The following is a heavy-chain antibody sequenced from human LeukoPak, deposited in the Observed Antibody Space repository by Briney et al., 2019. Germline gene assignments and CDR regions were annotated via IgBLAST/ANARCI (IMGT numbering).Heavy chain of an antibody. CDR1: GYTFSSHA. CDR3: ARGWLAASTALTPYNY. J-gene: IGHJ4*02. CDR2: IIPIFGTP. D-gene: IGHD4-23*01. Sequence: ASVKVSCKASGYTFSSHAINWVRQAPGHGLEWMGGIIPIFGTPKYAQRFQGRLTITAVESMTTTYMELSSLRADDTAVYYCARGWLAASTALTPYNYWGQGTLVTVSS. V-gene: IGHV1-69*13.